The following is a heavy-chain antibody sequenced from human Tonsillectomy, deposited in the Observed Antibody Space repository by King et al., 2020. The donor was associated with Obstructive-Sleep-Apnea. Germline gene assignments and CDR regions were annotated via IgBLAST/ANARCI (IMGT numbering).Heavy chain of an antibody. CDR2: VTGSGDGT. CDR3: AKTRSMNFSSNSGSLFDY. D-gene: IGHD2/OR15-2a*01. Sequence: VQLVESGGGLVQPGGSLRLSCAASGFTFSGYALSWVRQAPGKGLEWVSTVTGSGDGTYFADSVRGRFTISRDNSKNTVSLQMNSLRAEDTAVYYCAKTRSMNFSSNSGSLFDYWGQGTLVTVSS. J-gene: IGHJ4*02. CDR1: GFTFSGYA. V-gene: IGHV3-23*04.